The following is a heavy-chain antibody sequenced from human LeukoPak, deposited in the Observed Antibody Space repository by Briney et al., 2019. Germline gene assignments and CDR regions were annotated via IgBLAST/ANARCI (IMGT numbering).Heavy chain of an antibody. CDR1: GFTFSTYA. Sequence: GGSLRLSCAASGFTFSTYAIHWVPQAPGKRLECVSTLSGSGITTYYADTVKGPFTNSRDNSKNTRYLQMNSLRAEDTAIYYCAKGIYSSGWSYFDYWAHGTLVTVSS. CDR2: LSGSGITT. V-gene: IGHV3-23*01. J-gene: IGHJ4*01. CDR3: AKGIYSSGWSYFDY. D-gene: IGHD6-19*01.